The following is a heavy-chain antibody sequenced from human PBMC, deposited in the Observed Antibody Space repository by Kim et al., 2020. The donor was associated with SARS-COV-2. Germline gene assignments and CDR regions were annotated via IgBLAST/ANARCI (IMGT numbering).Heavy chain of an antibody. CDR2: IYYSGST. Sequence: SETLSLTCTVSGGSISSGGYYWSWIRQHPGKGLEWIGYIYYSGSTYYNPSLKSRVTISVDTSKNQFSLKLSSVTAADTAVYYCARAPGARGYSYGPYSQPTFFDYWGQGTLVTVSS. J-gene: IGHJ4*02. D-gene: IGHD5-18*01. CDR1: GGSISSGGYY. CDR3: ARAPGARGYSYGPYSQPTFFDY. V-gene: IGHV4-31*03.